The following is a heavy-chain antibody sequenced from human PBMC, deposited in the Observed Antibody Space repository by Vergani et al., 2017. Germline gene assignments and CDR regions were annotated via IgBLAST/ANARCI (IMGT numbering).Heavy chain of an antibody. D-gene: IGHD3-10*01. CDR1: GGSFSGYY. V-gene: IGHV4-34*01. CDR2: INHSGST. J-gene: IGHJ6*03. CDR3: ARGGATVSGFGEPHYYYMDV. Sequence: QVQLQQWGAGQLKPSETLSLTCAVYGGSFSGYYWSWIRQPPGKGLEWIGEINHSGSTNYNPSLKSRVTISVDTSKNQFSLKLSSVTAADTAVYYCARGGATVSGFGEPHYYYMDVWGKGTTVTVSS.